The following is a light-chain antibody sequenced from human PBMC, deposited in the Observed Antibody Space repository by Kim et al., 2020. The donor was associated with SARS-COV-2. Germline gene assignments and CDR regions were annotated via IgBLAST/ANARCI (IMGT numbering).Light chain of an antibody. CDR2: GAS. V-gene: IGKV3-20*01. Sequence: PGESATRSCRASQSLSSHYLAWYQQKPGQAPRLLIYGASSRATGIPDRFRGSGSGTDFTLTISRLETEDFALYYCQQYDNSPGLTFGGGTKVDIK. CDR3: QQYDNSPGLT. CDR1: QSLSSHY. J-gene: IGKJ4*01.